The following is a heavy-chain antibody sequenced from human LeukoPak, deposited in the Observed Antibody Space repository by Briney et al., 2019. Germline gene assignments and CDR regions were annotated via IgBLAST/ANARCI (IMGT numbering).Heavy chain of an antibody. J-gene: IGHJ4*02. CDR1: GFTFSSYW. Sequence: GGSLRLSCAASGFTFSSYWMSWVRQAPGKGLEWVANIKQDGSEKYYVDSVKDRFTISRDNAKNSLYLQMNSLRAEDTAVYYCARAGPPAATSSFDYWGQGTLVTVSS. D-gene: IGHD2-2*01. V-gene: IGHV3-7*04. CDR3: ARAGPPAATSSFDY. CDR2: IKQDGSEK.